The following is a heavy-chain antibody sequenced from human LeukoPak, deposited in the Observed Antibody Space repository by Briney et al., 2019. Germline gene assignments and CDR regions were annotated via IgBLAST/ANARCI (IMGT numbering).Heavy chain of an antibody. J-gene: IGHJ4*02. CDR3: ARAMRSGYDY. CDR1: AFTFSNYR. V-gene: IGHV3-48*02. D-gene: IGHD5-12*01. CDR2: ISSGSDSR. Sequence: AGGSLRLSCAASAFTFSNYRMMWVPQAPGKRLEWVSYISSGSDSRYYADSVKGRFTISRENAENSLYLQMNSLRDEDTAVYYCARAMRSGYDYWGQGTLVTVSS.